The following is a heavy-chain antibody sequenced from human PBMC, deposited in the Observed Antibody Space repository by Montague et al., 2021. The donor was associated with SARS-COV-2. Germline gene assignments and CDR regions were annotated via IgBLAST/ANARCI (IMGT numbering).Heavy chain of an antibody. CDR3: ARLSSDIGGYFWFDP. V-gene: IGHV4-4*02. CDR1: GGSISSGTW. J-gene: IGHJ5*02. D-gene: IGHD1-26*01. CDR2: ISHSGGT. Sequence: SETLSLTCPVSGGSISSGTWWTWVRQPPGKGLEWIGEISHSGGTNYNPSLKSRVTISVDKSKNQFSLNLNSVTAADTAVYYCARLSSDIGGYFWFDPGAREPWSPSPQ.